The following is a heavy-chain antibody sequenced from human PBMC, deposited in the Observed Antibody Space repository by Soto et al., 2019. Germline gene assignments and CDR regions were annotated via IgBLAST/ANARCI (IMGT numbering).Heavy chain of an antibody. D-gene: IGHD5-18*01. Sequence: EVQLVESEGGLVRPGGSLRLSCAASGFTVSSNYMSWVRQAPGKGLEWVSVIYSDGSAYYADSVKGRFTISRDNSKNTLYLQMNSLRAEVTAVYYCARHGYSYGGGYFDYWGQGTLVTVSS. CDR3: ARHGYSYGGGYFDY. J-gene: IGHJ4*02. CDR2: IYSDGSA. V-gene: IGHV3-66*04. CDR1: GFTVSSNY.